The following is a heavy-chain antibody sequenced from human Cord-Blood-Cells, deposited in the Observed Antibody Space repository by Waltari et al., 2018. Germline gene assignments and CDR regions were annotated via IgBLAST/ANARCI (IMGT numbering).Heavy chain of an antibody. CDR2: IYYSGSP. D-gene: IGHD1-1*01. V-gene: IGHV4-39*01. CDR3: APHQLVTIVY. CDR1: GGSISSSSYY. J-gene: IGHJ4*02. Sequence: QLQLQESGPGLVQPSETLSLTCTVSGGSISSSSYYWGLISQPPGKGLEWIGSIYYSGSPYYHPSLTRRVSIAVDTSKNQLSLTLSSVTAADTAVYYCAPHQLVTIVYCGQGTLDTISS.